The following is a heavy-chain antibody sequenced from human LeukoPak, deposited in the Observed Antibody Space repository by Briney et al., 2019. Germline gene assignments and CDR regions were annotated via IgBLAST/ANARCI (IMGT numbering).Heavy chain of an antibody. CDR2: INTNTGNP. D-gene: IGHD3-3*01. J-gene: IGHJ4*02. CDR1: GYTFTSYA. V-gene: IGHV7-4-1*02. CDR3: ARTHSNTIFGVDPRDY. Sequence: ASVKVSCKASGYTFTSYAMNWVRQAPGQGLEWMGWINTNTGNPTYAQGFTGRFVFSLDTSVSTAYLQISSLKAEDTAVYYCARTHSNTIFGVDPRDYWGQGTLVTVSS.